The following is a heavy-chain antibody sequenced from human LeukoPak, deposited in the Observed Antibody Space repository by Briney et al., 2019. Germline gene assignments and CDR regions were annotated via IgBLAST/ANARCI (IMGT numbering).Heavy chain of an antibody. D-gene: IGHD3-10*01. CDR3: ARDRGYYGSGRSNNWFDP. J-gene: IGHJ5*02. V-gene: IGHV4-39*07. CDR2: IYYSGST. Sequence: TSETLSLTCTVSGGSISSSSYYWGWIRQPPGKGLEWIGSIYYSGSTYYNPSLKSRVTISVDTSKNQFSLKLSSVTAADTAVYYCARDRGYYGSGRSNNWFDPWGQGTLVTVSS. CDR1: GGSISSSSYY.